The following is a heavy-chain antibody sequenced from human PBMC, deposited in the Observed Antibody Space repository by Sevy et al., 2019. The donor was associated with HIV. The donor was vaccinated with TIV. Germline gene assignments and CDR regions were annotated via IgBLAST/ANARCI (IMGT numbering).Heavy chain of an antibody. CDR1: GGSISSGGYY. D-gene: IGHD3-22*01. CDR3: ARNYYDSSGYYLGGEYYFDY. CDR2: IYYSGST. Sequence: LSLTCTVSGGSISSGGYYWSWIRQHPGKGLEWIGYIYYSGSTYYNPSLKSRVTISVDTSKNQFSLKLGSVTAADTAVYYCARNYYDSSGYYLGGEYYFDYWGQGTLVTVSS. J-gene: IGHJ4*02. V-gene: IGHV4-31*03.